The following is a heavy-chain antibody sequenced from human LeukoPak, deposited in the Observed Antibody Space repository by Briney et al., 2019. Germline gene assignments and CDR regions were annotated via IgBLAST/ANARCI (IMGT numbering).Heavy chain of an antibody. CDR1: GFTVSSKY. J-gene: IGHJ4*02. D-gene: IGHD5-18*01. CDR3: IYGYTLDF. CDR2: IYSGGST. V-gene: IGHV3-53*01. Sequence: GGSLRLSRAASGFTVSSKYMNWVRQAPGKGLEWVSVIYSGGSTKYADSVKGRFTISRDNSKNTLYLQMNSLRADDTAVYYCIYGYTLDFWGQGTLVTVSS.